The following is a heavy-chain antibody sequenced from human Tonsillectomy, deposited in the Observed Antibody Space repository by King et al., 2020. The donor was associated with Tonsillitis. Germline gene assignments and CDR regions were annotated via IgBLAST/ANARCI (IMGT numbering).Heavy chain of an antibody. V-gene: IGHV4-38-2*01. D-gene: IGHD6-19*01. CDR3: ARARADGSGWHLRVNFVDY. CDR1: GYSISGHY. CDR2: IYHSGST. Sequence: VQLQESGPGLVKPSETLSLTCAVSGYSISGHYWAWIRQPPGKGLEWIGIIYHSGSTYYKPSLKSRVTISVDTSKSQFSLKLNSVTAADTAVYYCARARADGSGWHLRVNFVDYWRQGTLVTVSS. J-gene: IGHJ4*02.